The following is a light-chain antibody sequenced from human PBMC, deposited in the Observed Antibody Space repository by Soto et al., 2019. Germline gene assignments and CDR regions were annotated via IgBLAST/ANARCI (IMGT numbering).Light chain of an antibody. CDR1: SSNIGAGYD. CDR2: DNN. V-gene: IGLV1-40*01. CDR3: QSHDSSLSGYV. Sequence: QSVLTQPPSVSGVPGQRVTVSCTGSSSNIGAGYDVHWYQQLPGKAPDLLIYDNNNRPSGVPDRFSGSKSGTSASLAINGLQAEDEADYYCQSHDSSLSGYVFGTGTKLTVL. J-gene: IGLJ1*01.